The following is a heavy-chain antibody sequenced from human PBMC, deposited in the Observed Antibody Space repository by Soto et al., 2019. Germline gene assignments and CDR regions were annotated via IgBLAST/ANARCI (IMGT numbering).Heavy chain of an antibody. CDR3: ARNGDPITMIVVVLDY. D-gene: IGHD3-22*01. Sequence: GGSLRLSCAASGFTFSSYAMHWVRQAPGKGLEWVAVISYDGSNKYYADSVKGRFTISRDNSKNTLYLQMNSLRAEDTAVYYCARNGDPITMIVVVLDYWGQEPWSPSPQ. V-gene: IGHV3-30-3*01. J-gene: IGHJ4*01. CDR2: ISYDGSNK. CDR1: GFTFSSYA.